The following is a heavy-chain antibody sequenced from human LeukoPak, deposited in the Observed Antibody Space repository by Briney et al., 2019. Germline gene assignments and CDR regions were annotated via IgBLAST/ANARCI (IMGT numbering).Heavy chain of an antibody. CDR2: IYYSGGT. V-gene: IGHV4-4*08. CDR3: ARDPQVYCGGDCYSKSNAFDI. Sequence: SETLSLTCTVSGGSISSYYWSWIQQPPGKGLEWIGYIYYSGGTNYNPSLKSRVTISIDTSKNQFSLKLSSVTAADTAVYYCARDPQVYCGGDCYSKSNAFDIWGQGTMVTVSS. CDR1: GGSISSYY. J-gene: IGHJ3*02. D-gene: IGHD2-21*02.